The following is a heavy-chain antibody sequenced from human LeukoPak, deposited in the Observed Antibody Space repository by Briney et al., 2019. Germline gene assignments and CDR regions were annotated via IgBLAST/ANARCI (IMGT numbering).Heavy chain of an antibody. Sequence: ASVKVSCKASGYTFTSYDINWVRQATGQRLERMGWMSPNSGNTGYAQKFQGRVTRTRNTSISKAYMELSSLRSEDTAVYYCARTGLGNYYYYYMDVWGKETTVTVSS. CDR2: MSPNSGNT. D-gene: IGHD1-14*01. CDR1: GYTFTSYD. J-gene: IGHJ6*03. CDR3: ARTGLGNYYYYYMDV. V-gene: IGHV1-8*01.